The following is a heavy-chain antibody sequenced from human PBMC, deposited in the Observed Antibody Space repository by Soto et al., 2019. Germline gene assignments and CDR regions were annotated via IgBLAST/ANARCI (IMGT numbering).Heavy chain of an antibody. CDR1: ADSVENFY. Sequence: SETLSLTCSISADSVENFYWTWSRQPAGKGLEWIGRIYVTGNTKYNPSLNSRVTMSLDTSKKHLSLTLTSVTAADTAVYYCARGVVLRYFDSSRKRFDPWGQGTPVTVSS. J-gene: IGHJ5*02. D-gene: IGHD3-9*01. CDR2: IYVTGNT. CDR3: ARGVVLRYFDSSRKRFDP. V-gene: IGHV4-4*07.